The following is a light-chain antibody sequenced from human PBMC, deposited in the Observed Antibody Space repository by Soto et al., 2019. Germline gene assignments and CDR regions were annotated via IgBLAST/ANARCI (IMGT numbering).Light chain of an antibody. V-gene: IGKV3-20*01. J-gene: IGKJ1*01. CDR3: HQYNTSPWT. CDR1: QSVHSAY. Sequence: ELWLTEAPVTLSFSPGETVTFASRPSQSVHSAYLAWYQHKPGQAPRLLLYGVRSRAAGIPDRFSGRGAGTDFTLTITGLEPEDSAVYYCHQYNTSPWTFGQGTKVDIK. CDR2: GVR.